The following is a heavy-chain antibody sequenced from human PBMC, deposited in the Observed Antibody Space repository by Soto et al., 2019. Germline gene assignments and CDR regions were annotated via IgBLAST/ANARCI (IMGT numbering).Heavy chain of an antibody. CDR2: IRSKAYGGKT. J-gene: IGHJ5*02. CDR1: GFTFSSYA. V-gene: IGHV3-49*04. Sequence: GGSLRLSCAASGFTFSSYAMSWVRQAPGKGLEWVGFIRSKAYGGKTEYAASVKGRFTISRDDSKSIAYLQMNSLKTKDTAVYHCTRQVLPGSDSYLGWFDPWGQGTLVTVSS. D-gene: IGHD1-26*01. CDR3: TRQVLPGSDSYLGWFDP.